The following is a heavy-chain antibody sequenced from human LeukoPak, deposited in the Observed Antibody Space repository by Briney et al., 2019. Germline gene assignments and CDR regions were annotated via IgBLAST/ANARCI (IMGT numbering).Heavy chain of an antibody. CDR3: ARVWSMIREYVEY. J-gene: IGHJ4*02. CDR2: ISSSSSYI. CDR1: GFTSSSYS. D-gene: IGHD3-10*01. V-gene: IGHV3-21*01. Sequence: PGGSLRLSCAASGFTSSSYSMNWVRQAPGKGLEWVSSISSSSSYIYYADSVKGRFTISRDNSKDSLYLQMSSLRAEDTAVYYCARVWSMIREYVEYWGQGTLVTVSS.